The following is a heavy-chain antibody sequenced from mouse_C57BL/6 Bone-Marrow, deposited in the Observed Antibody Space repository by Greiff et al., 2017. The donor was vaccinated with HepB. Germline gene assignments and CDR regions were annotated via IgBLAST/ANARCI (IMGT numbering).Heavy chain of an antibody. Sequence: EVQLQQSGAELVRPGASVKLSCTASGFNIKDDYMHWVKQRPEQGLEWIGWIDPENGDTEYASKFQGKATITADTSSNTAYLQLSSLTSEDTAVYYCTFFYGNYEYFDVWGTGTTVTVSS. CDR2: IDPENGDT. CDR1: GFNIKDDY. J-gene: IGHJ1*03. V-gene: IGHV14-4*01. D-gene: IGHD2-1*01. CDR3: TFFYGNYEYFDV.